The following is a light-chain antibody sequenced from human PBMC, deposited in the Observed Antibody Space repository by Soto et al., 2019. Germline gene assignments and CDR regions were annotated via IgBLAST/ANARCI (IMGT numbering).Light chain of an antibody. J-gene: IGKJ4*01. CDR3: QQYDSYSLT. V-gene: IGKV1-5*01. CDR1: QSIRSF. Sequence: DIQMTQSPSTLSASVGDRVTITCRASQSIRSFLAWYQQKPGKAPKLLISDASTLGSGVPSRFSGSGSGTEFTLTISSLQPDDFATYYCQQYDSYSLTFGGGTKVEIK. CDR2: DAS.